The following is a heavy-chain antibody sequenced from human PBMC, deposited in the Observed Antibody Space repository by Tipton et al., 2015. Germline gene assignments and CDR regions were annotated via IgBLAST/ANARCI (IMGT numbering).Heavy chain of an antibody. CDR1: GGSISSSLHY. CDR3: ASPSLPHDRGDYYFQS. CDR2: LYFSGST. D-gene: IGHD2-21*02. V-gene: IGHV4-39*01. J-gene: IGHJ4*02. Sequence: TLSLTCTVSGGSISSSLHYWAWIRQPPGKGLEWIGSLYFSGSTYYNPSLKSRVTISIDRFKNQFSLKLSSVTAADTAVYYCASPSLPHDRGDYYFQSWGQGSLVTVSS.